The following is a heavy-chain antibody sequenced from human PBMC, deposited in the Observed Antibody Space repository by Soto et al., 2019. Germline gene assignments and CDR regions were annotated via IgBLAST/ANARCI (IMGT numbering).Heavy chain of an antibody. D-gene: IGHD6-6*01. Sequence: EVQLLESGGDLVQPGGSLRLSCAASGFTFSSYAMSWVRQAPGKGLEWVSAISGSGGSTYYADSVKGRFTISRDNSKNTLYLQMNSLRAEDTAVYYCAKGFVRQLVLFDYWGQGTLVTVSS. CDR1: GFTFSSYA. J-gene: IGHJ4*02. CDR2: ISGSGGST. CDR3: AKGFVRQLVLFDY. V-gene: IGHV3-23*01.